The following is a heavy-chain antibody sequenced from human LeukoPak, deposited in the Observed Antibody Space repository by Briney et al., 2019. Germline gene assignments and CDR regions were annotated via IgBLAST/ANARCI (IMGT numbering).Heavy chain of an antibody. J-gene: IGHJ4*02. D-gene: IGHD1/OR15-1a*01. V-gene: IGHV4-59*08. CDR3: ARQRVNKWNNLWSFDN. CDR2: IYYTGST. CDR1: GGSISSYY. Sequence: PSETLSLTCTVSGGSISSYYWSWIRQPPGKGLEWIGYIYYTGSTNYNPSLKSRVTISLDTFKNQFSLKLSSMTAADTAVYYCARQRVNKWNNLWSFDNWGQGTLVTVSS.